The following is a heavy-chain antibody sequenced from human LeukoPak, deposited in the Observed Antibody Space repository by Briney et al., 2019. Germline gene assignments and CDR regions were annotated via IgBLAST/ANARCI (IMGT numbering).Heavy chain of an antibody. Sequence: GGSLRLSCAGSGFRFDNYGMTWVRQSPGKGLEWVANIKQDGSEKYYVDSVKGRFTISRDNAKNSVYLQMNSLRAEDTAVYYCARLSEMLRGPEVIYYFEHWGQGTLVTVSS. CDR3: ARLSEMLRGPEVIYYFEH. CDR1: GFRFDNYG. D-gene: IGHD3-10*01. V-gene: IGHV3-7*01. J-gene: IGHJ4*02. CDR2: IKQDGSEK.